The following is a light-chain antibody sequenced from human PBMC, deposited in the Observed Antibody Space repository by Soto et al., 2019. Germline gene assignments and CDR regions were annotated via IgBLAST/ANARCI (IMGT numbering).Light chain of an antibody. CDR1: QSISSN. CDR2: AAS. Sequence: DIQMPPSPSSLSASVGDSVTITCGARQSISSNLNWYQQKPGKAPKLLIYAASSLQSGVPSRFSGGGSGTDFTLTISSLQPEDFAAYYCQKYNSDPLTFGGGTKVDIK. CDR3: QKYNSDPLT. J-gene: IGKJ4*01. V-gene: IGKV1-39*01.